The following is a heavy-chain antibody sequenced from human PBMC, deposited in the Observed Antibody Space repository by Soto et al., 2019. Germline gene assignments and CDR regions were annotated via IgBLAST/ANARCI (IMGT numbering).Heavy chain of an antibody. CDR3: ARSGYCSRTSCNEAYYYMGI. V-gene: IGHV3-21*01. D-gene: IGHD2-2*01. CDR1: GCTFRSLG. J-gene: IGHJ6*03. Sequence: RDPCAVSGCTFRSLGVHRISKKKGEGLEWVSSISRSSSYIYYADSVKGQFTISRDNAKNSRYLQMNSLRAEDTAVYYCARSGYCSRTSCNEAYYYMGIRGKEPTVTVSS. CDR2: ISRSSSYI.